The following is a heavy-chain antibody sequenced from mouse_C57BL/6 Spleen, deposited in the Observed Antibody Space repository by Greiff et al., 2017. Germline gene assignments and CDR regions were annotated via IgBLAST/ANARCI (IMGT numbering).Heavy chain of an antibody. CDR3: ASHWDGFAY. CDR1: GYSITSGYY. Sequence: EVQLQQSGPGLVKPSQSLSLTCSVTGYSITSGYYWNWIRQFPGNKLEWMGYISYDGSNNYNPSLKNRISITRDTSKNQFFLKLNSVTTEDTATYYCASHWDGFAYWGQGTLVTVSA. D-gene: IGHD4-1*01. J-gene: IGHJ3*01. CDR2: ISYDGSN. V-gene: IGHV3-6*01.